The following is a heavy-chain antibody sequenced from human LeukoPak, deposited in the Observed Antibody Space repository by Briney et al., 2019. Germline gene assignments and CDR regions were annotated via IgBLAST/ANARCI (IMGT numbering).Heavy chain of an antibody. CDR2: IYTSGST. V-gene: IGHV4-61*02. CDR1: GGSISSGSYY. Sequence: SETLSLTCTVSGGSISSGSYYWSWIRQPAGKGLEWIGRIYTSGSTNYNPSLKSRVTISVDTSKNQFSLKLSSVTAADTAVYYCARESHGSGSYYSGYYFDYWGQGTLVTVSS. D-gene: IGHD3-10*01. J-gene: IGHJ4*02. CDR3: ARESHGSGSYYSGYYFDY.